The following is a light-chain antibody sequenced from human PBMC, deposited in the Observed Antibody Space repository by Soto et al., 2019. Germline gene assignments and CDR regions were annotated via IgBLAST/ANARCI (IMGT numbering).Light chain of an antibody. Sequence: QSVLTRPASVSGSPGQSIAISCTGTSSDVGSSNLVSWYQQQPGKAPKLMIYEDNKRPSGVSDRFSGSKSGNTASLTISGLQAEDEADYYCCSCTTSDTLLFGGGTKVTVL. CDR3: CSCTTSDTLL. CDR2: EDN. J-gene: IGLJ2*01. V-gene: IGLV2-23*01. CDR1: SSDVGSSNL.